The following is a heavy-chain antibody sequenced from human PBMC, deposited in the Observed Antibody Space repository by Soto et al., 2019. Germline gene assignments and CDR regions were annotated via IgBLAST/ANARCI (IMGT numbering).Heavy chain of an antibody. CDR3: AWGEIVVVPVWGGMDV. V-gene: IGHV4-30-4*01. J-gene: IGHJ6*01. Sequence: SETLSLTCTVSGGSISSGDYYWSWIRHPPGKGLEWIGYIYYSGSTYYNPSLKSRVTISVDTSKNQFSLKLSSVTAADTAVYYCAWGEIVVVPVWGGMDVWGEETRVSVAS. CDR2: IYYSGST. CDR1: GGSISSGDYY. D-gene: IGHD2-2*01.